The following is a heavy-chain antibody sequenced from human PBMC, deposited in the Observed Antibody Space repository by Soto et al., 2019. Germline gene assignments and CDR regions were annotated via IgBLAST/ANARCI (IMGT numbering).Heavy chain of an antibody. Sequence: QLQLQESGPGLVKPSETLSLTCTVSGGFISSSSYWGWVRQPPGKGLEWIASISYSGTTYYNPSLKNRVTTSVATSKNQSSQRLSSVAAADTAVFYCVRTSITGKYGGGDFDSWGQGTLVTVSS. CDR3: VRTSITGKYGGGDFDS. D-gene: IGHD2-2*01. CDR1: GGFISSSSY. V-gene: IGHV4-39*01. CDR2: ISYSGTT. J-gene: IGHJ4*02.